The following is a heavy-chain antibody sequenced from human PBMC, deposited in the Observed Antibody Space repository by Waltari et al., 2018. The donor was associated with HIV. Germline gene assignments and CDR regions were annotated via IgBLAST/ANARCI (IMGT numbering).Heavy chain of an antibody. Sequence: QVQLQESGPGLVKPSETLSLTCTVSGGPISSYYWTWSRQPPGKGLEWIGYIYYSGSTNYNPSLKSRVTISVDTSKNQFSLKLSSVTAADTAVYYCARAGKQLEEVFPTYYFDYWGQGTLVTVSS. J-gene: IGHJ4*02. CDR2: IYYSGST. D-gene: IGHD6-6*01. CDR1: GGPISSYY. V-gene: IGHV4-59*01. CDR3: ARAGKQLEEVFPTYYFDY.